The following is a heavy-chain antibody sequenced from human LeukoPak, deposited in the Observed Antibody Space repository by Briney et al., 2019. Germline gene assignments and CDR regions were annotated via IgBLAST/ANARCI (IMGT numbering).Heavy chain of an antibody. D-gene: IGHD3-22*01. CDR1: GSTFDDYA. Sequence: GGSLRLSCAAPGSTFDDYAMHWVRQAPGKGLEWVSGISWNSGSIDYADSVKGRFTISRDNAKNSLYLQMNSLRAEDTALYYCAKDRDTSGYYHYFDDWGQGTLVTVSS. J-gene: IGHJ4*02. V-gene: IGHV3-9*01. CDR2: ISWNSGSI. CDR3: AKDRDTSGYYHYFDD.